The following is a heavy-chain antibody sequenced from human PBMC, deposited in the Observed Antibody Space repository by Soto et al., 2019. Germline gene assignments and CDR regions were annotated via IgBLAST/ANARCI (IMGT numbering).Heavy chain of an antibody. CDR2: INPNSGGT. CDR1: GYNFIDYY. D-gene: IGHD2-2*03. CDR3: AREGNLGRWIQPLDS. V-gene: IGHV1-2*04. J-gene: IGHJ4*02. Sequence: ASVKVSCKASGYNFIDYYIQWVRQAPGQGLEWMGWINPNSGGTYYAQKFQDWVTMTRDTSLNTVYMELSSLKSDDTAVYYCAREGNLGRWIQPLDSWGQGTLVTVSS.